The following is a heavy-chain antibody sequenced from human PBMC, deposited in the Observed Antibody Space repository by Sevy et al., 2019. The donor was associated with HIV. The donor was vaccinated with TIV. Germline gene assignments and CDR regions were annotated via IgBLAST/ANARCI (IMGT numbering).Heavy chain of an antibody. V-gene: IGHV3-7*01. CDR2: IKQDGSEK. D-gene: IGHD5-18*01. CDR1: GFTFSSYW. CDR3: AREGSGYSYGHDY. Sequence: GGSLRLSCAASGFTFSSYWMSWVRQAPGKGLEWVANIKQDGSEKYYVYSVKGRFTISRDNAKNSLYLQMNSLRAEDTAVYYCAREGSGYSYGHDYWGQGTLVTVSS. J-gene: IGHJ4*02.